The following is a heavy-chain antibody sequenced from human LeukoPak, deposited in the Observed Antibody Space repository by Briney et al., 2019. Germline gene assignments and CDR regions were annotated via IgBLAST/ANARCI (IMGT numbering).Heavy chain of an antibody. V-gene: IGHV4-59*01. Sequence: SEALSLTCTVSGGSISSYYWSWIRQPPGKGLEWIGYIYYSGSTNYNPSLKSRVTISVDTSKNQFSLKLSSVTAADTAVYYCARAYSSSWYEFDYWGRGTLVTVSS. J-gene: IGHJ4*02. CDR1: GGSISSYY. CDR2: IYYSGST. CDR3: ARAYSSSWYEFDY. D-gene: IGHD6-13*01.